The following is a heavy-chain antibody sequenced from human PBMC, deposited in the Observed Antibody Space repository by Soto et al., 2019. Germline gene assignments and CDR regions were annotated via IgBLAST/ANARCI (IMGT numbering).Heavy chain of an antibody. J-gene: IGHJ4*02. CDR2: IYYSGST. Sequence: SETLSLTCTVSSGSLCTYYWSWIRQPPGKGLEWIGYIYYSGSTNYNPSLKSRVTISVDTSKNQFSLKLSSVTAADTAVYYCARANYDFLTGYYPDYFDYWGQGTLVTVS. CDR1: SGSLCTYY. V-gene: IGHV4-59*01. CDR3: ARANYDFLTGYYPDYFDY. D-gene: IGHD3-9*01.